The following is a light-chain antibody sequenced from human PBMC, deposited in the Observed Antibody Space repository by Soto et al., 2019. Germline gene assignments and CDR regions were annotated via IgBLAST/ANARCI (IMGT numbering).Light chain of an antibody. V-gene: IGLV2-14*02. CDR3: SSFSSDTTLFV. CDR1: SSNVGSYKL. Sequence: QSALTQPASVSGSPGQSITISCTGTSSNVGSYKLVSWYQQHPGKAPKLMIFEVNKRPSGVSNRFSGSKSGNTASLTISGLQAEDEADYYCSSFSSDTTLFVFGGGTKLTVL. J-gene: IGLJ2*01. CDR2: EVN.